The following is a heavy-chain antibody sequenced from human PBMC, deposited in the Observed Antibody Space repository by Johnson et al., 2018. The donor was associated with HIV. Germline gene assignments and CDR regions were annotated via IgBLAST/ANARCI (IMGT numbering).Heavy chain of an antibody. CDR3: ARPDTYRYTDGRVGAFDI. CDR2: ISSSGDII. CDR1: GFTFSDYY. D-gene: IGHD2-8*01. V-gene: IGHV3-11*04. J-gene: IGHJ3*02. Sequence: QVQLVESGGGLVQPGGSLRLSCGGSGFTFSDYYMTWIRQAPGKGLEWLSFISSSGDIIRYADSVKGRFTISRDNAKNSLILQMNSLRDEDTAVYYCARPDTYRYTDGRVGAFDIWGQGTVVTVSP.